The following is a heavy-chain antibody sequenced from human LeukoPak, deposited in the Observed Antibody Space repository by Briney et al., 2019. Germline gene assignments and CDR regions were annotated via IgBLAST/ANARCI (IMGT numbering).Heavy chain of an antibody. CDR2: IYYSGST. J-gene: IGHJ4*02. D-gene: IGHD3-9*01. Sequence: PSETLSLTCTVSGGSISSYYWSWIRQPPGKGLEWIGYIYYSGSTNSNPSLKSRVTISVDTSKNQFSLKLSSVTAADTAVYYCARRYYGVLDYWGQGTLVTVSS. CDR1: GGSISSYY. CDR3: ARRYYGVLDY. V-gene: IGHV4-59*08.